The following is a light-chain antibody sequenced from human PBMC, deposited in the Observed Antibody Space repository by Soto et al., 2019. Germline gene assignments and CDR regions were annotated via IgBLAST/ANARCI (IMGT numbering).Light chain of an antibody. J-gene: IGKJ1*01. Sequence: DIQVTQSPSTLSASIGDRVTITCRASQIFGIWLAWYQQKPGKPPNLLIYDGPSLESGVPSRFSGRESGTEFTLTISSLQPDDFATYYSQQYYSYSTFGQGTKLNIK. CDR3: QQYYSYST. V-gene: IGKV1-5*01. CDR1: QIFGIW. CDR2: DGP.